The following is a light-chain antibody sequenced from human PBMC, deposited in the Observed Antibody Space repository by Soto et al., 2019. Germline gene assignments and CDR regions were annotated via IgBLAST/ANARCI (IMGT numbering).Light chain of an antibody. J-gene: IGKJ2*01. Sequence: EIVMTQSPATLSVSPGERATLSCRASQSVSSYLAWYQQKPGQAPRLLIYGASTRATGIPARFSGSGSGTEFTLTISSLQSEDFAVYYCHQYKNWPPRDTFGQGTKLEIK. CDR1: QSVSSY. CDR3: HQYKNWPPRDT. V-gene: IGKV3-15*01. CDR2: GAS.